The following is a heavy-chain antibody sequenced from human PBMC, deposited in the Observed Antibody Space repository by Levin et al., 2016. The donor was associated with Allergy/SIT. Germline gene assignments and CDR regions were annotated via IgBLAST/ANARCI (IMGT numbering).Heavy chain of an antibody. CDR3: ARVTWELGEVDY. D-gene: IGHD1-26*01. CDR2: INSDGSST. J-gene: IGHJ4*02. V-gene: IGHV3-74*01. Sequence: WIRQPPGKGLVWVSRINSDGSSTSYADSVKGRFTISRDNAKNTLYLQMNSLRAEDTAVYYCARVTWELGEVDYWGQGTLVTVSS.